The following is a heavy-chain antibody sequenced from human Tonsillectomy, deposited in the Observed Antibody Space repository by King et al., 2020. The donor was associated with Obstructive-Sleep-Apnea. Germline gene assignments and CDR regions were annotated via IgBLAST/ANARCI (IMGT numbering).Heavy chain of an antibody. V-gene: IGHV4-4*07. D-gene: IGHD6-13*01. CDR2: IYASEST. CDR1: GDSIGRYF. CDR3: AREGVAAGPRALDY. J-gene: IGHJ4*02. Sequence: VQLQESGPGLVKPSETLSLTCTFSGDSIGRYFWGWIRELAGKGLQGIGGIYASESTTYNPSLKSRVTMSVDTSKNQFSLRLSSLTAADTAVYYCAREGVAAGPRALDYWGQGTLVTVSS.